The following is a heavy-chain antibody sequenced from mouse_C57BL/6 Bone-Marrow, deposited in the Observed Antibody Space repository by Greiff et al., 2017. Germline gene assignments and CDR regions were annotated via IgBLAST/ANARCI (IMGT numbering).Heavy chain of an antibody. V-gene: IGHV14-2*01. J-gene: IGHJ3*01. CDR2: IDPADGDT. CDR1: GFNFTDYY. D-gene: IGHD2-4*01. CDR3: ARRDYYEYYGFAY. Sequence: EVQLQQSGAELVKPGASVKLSCTASGFNFTDYYMHWVKQRTEQGLEWIGRIDPADGDTNYAPKFKGKATITADTSSNTAFLQLSSLTSEDTAVYYCARRDYYEYYGFAYWGQGTLVTVSA.